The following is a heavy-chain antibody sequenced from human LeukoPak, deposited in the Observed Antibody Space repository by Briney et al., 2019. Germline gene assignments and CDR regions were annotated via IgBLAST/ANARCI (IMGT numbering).Heavy chain of an antibody. D-gene: IGHD3-10*01. CDR2: ISHSGSS. CDR1: GGSFSGYY. CDR3: ARAYYGSGSIDY. J-gene: IGHJ4*02. Sequence: PSETLSLTCAVYGGSFSGYYLSWIRQPPGKGLEWIGEISHSGSSNYYPSPKSRVPISVDTSKTHFALKLSSVTAADTAVYYCARAYYGSGSIDYWGQGTLVTVS. V-gene: IGHV4-34*01.